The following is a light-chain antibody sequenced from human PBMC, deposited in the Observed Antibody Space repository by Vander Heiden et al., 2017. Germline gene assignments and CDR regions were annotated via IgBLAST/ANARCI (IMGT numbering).Light chain of an antibody. V-gene: IGLV1-40*01. CDR3: QSYDSSLSVV. CDR1: SSNIGAGYD. Sequence: QSVLTQPPSVSGAPGQGVTISCTGSSSNIGAGYDVPWYQQLPGTAPKLLIYGNSNRPSGVPDRFSGSKSGTSASLAITGLQAEDEADYYCQSYDSSLSVVFGGGTKLTVL. CDR2: GNS. J-gene: IGLJ2*01.